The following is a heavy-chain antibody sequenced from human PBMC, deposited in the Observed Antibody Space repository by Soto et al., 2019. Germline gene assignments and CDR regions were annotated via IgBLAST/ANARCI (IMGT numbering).Heavy chain of an antibody. CDR2: ISYDGSNK. V-gene: IGHV3-30-3*01. CDR3: AIGRGYSYGPPRMDV. CDR1: GFTFSSYA. D-gene: IGHD5-18*01. J-gene: IGHJ6*02. Sequence: PGGSLRLACAASGFTFSSYAMHWVRQAPGKGLEWVAVISYDGSNKYYADSVKGRFTISRDNSKNTLYLQMNSLRAEDTAVYYCAIGRGYSYGPPRMDVSGQATTVTGSS.